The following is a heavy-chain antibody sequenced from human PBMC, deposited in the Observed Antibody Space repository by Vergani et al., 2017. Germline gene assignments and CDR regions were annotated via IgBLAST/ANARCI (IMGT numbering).Heavy chain of an antibody. CDR2: SNPNSGGT. CDR3: ARVGGTLVTDNWFDP. D-gene: IGHD4-23*01. Sequence: QVQLVQSGAEVKKPGASVKVSCKASGYTFTGYYMHWVRQAPGQGLEWMGWSNPNSGGTNYAQKFQGRVTITADESTSTGYMELSSLRSEDTAVYYCARVGGTLVTDNWFDPWGQGTLVTVSS. J-gene: IGHJ5*02. V-gene: IGHV1-2*02. CDR1: GYTFTGYY.